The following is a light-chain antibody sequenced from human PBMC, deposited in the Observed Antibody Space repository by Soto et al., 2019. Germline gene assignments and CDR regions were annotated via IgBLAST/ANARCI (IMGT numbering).Light chain of an antibody. Sequence: EIVFTQSPVTLSLSPGERATLSCRASQSVSNNYLAWYQQKPGQAPRLLIYGASSRATGTPERFSGSGSGTDFTLTISRLEPEDFAVYYCQQYGSSPRTFGQGTKVDIK. V-gene: IGKV3-20*01. CDR3: QQYGSSPRT. J-gene: IGKJ1*01. CDR1: QSVSNNY. CDR2: GAS.